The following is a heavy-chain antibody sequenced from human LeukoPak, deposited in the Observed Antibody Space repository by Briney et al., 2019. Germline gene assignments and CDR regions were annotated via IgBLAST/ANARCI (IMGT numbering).Heavy chain of an antibody. J-gene: IGHJ6*02. D-gene: IGHD1-7*01. CDR3: AKTTLPASSYYGMDV. CDR2: ISVSSTTI. CDR1: GFTFSDYY. V-gene: IGHV3-11*04. Sequence: GGSLRLSCAASGFTFSDYYMSWIRQAPGKGLEWISYISVSSTTILYADSVKGRFSVSKDNAKNSLYLQMNSLRAEDTAVYYCAKTTLPASSYYGMDVWGQGTTVTVSS.